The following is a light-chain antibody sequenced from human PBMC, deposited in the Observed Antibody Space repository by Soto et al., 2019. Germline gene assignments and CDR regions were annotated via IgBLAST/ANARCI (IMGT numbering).Light chain of an antibody. V-gene: IGKV3-15*01. CDR2: GAS. CDR1: QSVSTD. J-gene: IGKJ1*01. CDR3: QQYNNWPRT. Sequence: IVMTQSPATLSVSLGERATLSCRASQSVSTDLAWYQQKPGQAPRLLIFGASTRATGIPARFSGSGSGTEFTLTISSLQSEDFALYYCQQYNNWPRTFGQGTKVDI.